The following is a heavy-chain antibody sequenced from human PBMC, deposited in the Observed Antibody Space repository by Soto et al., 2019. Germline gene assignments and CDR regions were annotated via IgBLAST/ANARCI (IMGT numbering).Heavy chain of an antibody. CDR3: ASVNRGSYFDY. Sequence: QVQLQESGPGLVKPSETLSLTCTVSGGSISSYYWSWIRQPPGKGLEWIGYIYYSGSTNYNPSLKSRVTISVDTSKNQFSLKLSSVTAADTAVYYCASVNRGSYFDYWGQGTLVTVSS. J-gene: IGHJ4*02. CDR2: IYYSGST. CDR1: GGSISSYY. V-gene: IGHV4-59*01. D-gene: IGHD1-26*01.